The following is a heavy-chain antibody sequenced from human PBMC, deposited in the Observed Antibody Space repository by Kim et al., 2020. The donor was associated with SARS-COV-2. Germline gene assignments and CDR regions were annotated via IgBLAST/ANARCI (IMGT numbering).Heavy chain of an antibody. D-gene: IGHD6-19*01. CDR2: IYSGGSST. CDR3: ARVPSRGDAEFDY. J-gene: IGHJ4*02. Sequence: GGSLRLSCAASGFTFSSYAMSWVRQAPGKGLEWVSVIYSGGSSTYYADSVKGRFTISRDNSKNTLYLQMNSLRAEDTAVYYCARVPSRGDAEFDYWGQGT. V-gene: IGHV3-23*03. CDR1: GFTFSSYA.